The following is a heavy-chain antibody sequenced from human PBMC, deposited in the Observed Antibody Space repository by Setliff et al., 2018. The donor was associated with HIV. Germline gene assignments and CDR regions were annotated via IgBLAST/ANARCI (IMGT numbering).Heavy chain of an antibody. CDR3: AKGDLVVIPAAISKYYYYMDV. V-gene: IGHV1-18*01. CDR1: GYTFTSYG. J-gene: IGHJ6*03. Sequence: ASVKVSCKASGYTFTSYGISWVRQAPGQGLEWMGWISAYNGNTFYAQKFQGRVAMTSDTSTTTAHMELRSLRSDDTAMYYCAKGDLVVIPAAISKYYYYMDVWGKGT. CDR2: ISAYNGNT. D-gene: IGHD2-2*01.